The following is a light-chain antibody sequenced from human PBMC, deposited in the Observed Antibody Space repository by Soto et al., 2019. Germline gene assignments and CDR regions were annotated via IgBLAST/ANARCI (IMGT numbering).Light chain of an antibody. CDR1: QSVSSN. CDR3: QQYNNWPKP. Sequence: IRMKQSLATVSVNKGERATLSCRASQSVSSNLAWYQQKPGQAPRLLIYGASTRATGIPARFSGSGSGTEFTLTISSLQSEDFAVYYCQQYNNWPKPFGQG. V-gene: IGKV3-15*01. CDR2: GAS. J-gene: IGKJ1*01.